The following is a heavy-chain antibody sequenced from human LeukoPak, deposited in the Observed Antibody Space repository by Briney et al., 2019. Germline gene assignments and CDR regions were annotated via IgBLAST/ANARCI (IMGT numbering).Heavy chain of an antibody. CDR1: GYTFTSYG. Sequence: ASVKVSCKASGYTFTSYGISWVRQAPGQGLEWMGWISAYKGNTNYAQKLQGRVTMTTDTSTSTAYMELRSLRSDDTAVYYCARSEVYSYGYGAFDIWGQGTMVTVSS. V-gene: IGHV1-18*01. D-gene: IGHD5-18*01. CDR3: ARSEVYSYGYGAFDI. CDR2: ISAYKGNT. J-gene: IGHJ3*02.